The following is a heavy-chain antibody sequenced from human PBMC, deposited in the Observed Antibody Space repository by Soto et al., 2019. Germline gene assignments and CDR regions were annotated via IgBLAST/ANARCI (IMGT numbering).Heavy chain of an antibody. CDR3: ARVWGLDYIDS. CDR2: IYHSGST. D-gene: IGHD7-27*01. V-gene: IGHV4-59*01. Sequence: SETLSLTCTVSGASISSSYWSWIRRPPGKGLEWIGYIYHSGSTKYNPSLKSRVTISVDTSKNQFSVKLGSVTAADTAVYYCARVWGLDYIDSWGQGTRVTVSS. CDR1: GASISSSY. J-gene: IGHJ4*02.